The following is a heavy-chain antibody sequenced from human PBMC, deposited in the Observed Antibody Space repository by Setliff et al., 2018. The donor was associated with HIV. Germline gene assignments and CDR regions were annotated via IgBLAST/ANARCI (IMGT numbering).Heavy chain of an antibody. CDR2: IYWSGLT. J-gene: IGHJ6*02. CDR3: AKTLPTLYPPHDYYFAMDV. Sequence: SETLSLTCTVSGGSISSGDYYWSWIRQPPGKGLEWIGNIYWSGLTFYNPSLKSRVTISVDTSKNQFSLKLNSVTAADTAVYYCAKTLPTLYPPHDYYFAMDVWGQGTTVTVSS. V-gene: IGHV4-30-4*08. D-gene: IGHD2-15*01. CDR1: GGSISSGDYY.